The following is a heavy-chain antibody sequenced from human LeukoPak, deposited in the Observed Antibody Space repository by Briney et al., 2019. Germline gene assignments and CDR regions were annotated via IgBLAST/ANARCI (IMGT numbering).Heavy chain of an antibody. CDR1: GYTFTSYA. V-gene: IGHV1-69*05. D-gene: IGHD3-22*01. CDR2: IIPIFGTA. J-gene: IGHJ4*02. CDR3: AREGAYYYDSSGLYYFDY. Sequence: GASVKVSCKASGYTFTSYAISWVRQAPGQGLEWMGGIIPIFGTANYAQKFQGRVTITTDESTSTAYMELSSLRSEDTAVYYCAREGAYYYDSSGLYYFDYWGQGTLVTVSS.